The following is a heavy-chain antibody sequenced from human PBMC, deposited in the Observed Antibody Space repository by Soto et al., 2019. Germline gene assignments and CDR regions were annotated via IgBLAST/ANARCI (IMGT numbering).Heavy chain of an antibody. CDR2: IYHSGTT. V-gene: IGHV4-4*03. D-gene: IGHD3-10*01. CDR3: ARRGDGSGSLDY. CDR1: GDSIRSSIW. Sequence: QVQLQESGPGLVKPPGTLSLTCAVSGDSIRSSIWWSWVRLPPGKGLEWIGEIYHSGTTNYNPSLKSRVTISVDKSKNQFSLKMSSLTAADTAVYYCARRGDGSGSLDYWGQGTLVIVFS. J-gene: IGHJ4*02.